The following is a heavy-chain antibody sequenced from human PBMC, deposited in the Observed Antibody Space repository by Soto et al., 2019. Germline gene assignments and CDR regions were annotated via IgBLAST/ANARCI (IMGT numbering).Heavy chain of an antibody. CDR1: GGTFSSYT. Sequence: QVPLVQSGAEVKKPGSSVKVSCKASGGTFSSYTISWVRQAPGQGLEWMGRIIPILGIANYAQKFQGRVTITADKSTTTAYMELSSLRSEDTAVYYCAFSTVTTGGDTDYWGQGTLVTVSS. CDR2: IIPILGIA. V-gene: IGHV1-69*02. D-gene: IGHD4-17*01. CDR3: AFSTVTTGGDTDY. J-gene: IGHJ4*02.